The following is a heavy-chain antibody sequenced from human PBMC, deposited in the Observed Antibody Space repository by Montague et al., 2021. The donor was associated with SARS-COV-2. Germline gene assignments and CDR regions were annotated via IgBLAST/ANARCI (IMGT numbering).Heavy chain of an antibody. CDR1: GDSVSSNSAA. Sequence: CAISGDSVSSNSAAWNWHRQSPSRGLEWLGRTYYRSKWYNDYAVSVKSRITINPDTSKNQFSLQLNSVTPEDTAVYYCASGRMVPYSSSWTTLYYYYGMDVWGQGTTVTVSS. J-gene: IGHJ6*02. V-gene: IGHV6-1*01. D-gene: IGHD6-13*01. CDR2: TYYRSKWYN. CDR3: ASGRMVPYSSSWTTLYYYYGMDV.